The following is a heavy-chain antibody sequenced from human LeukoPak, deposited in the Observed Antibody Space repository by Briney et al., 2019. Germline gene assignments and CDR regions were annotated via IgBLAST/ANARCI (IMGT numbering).Heavy chain of an antibody. D-gene: IGHD5-18*01. CDR2: VYYSGSN. CDR1: GGSISSYY. Sequence: SETLSLTCTVSGGSISSYYWSWIRPPPGKGLEWIGYVYYSGSNNYHPSLTSRVTISVDTSKNQFSLKLRSVTAADTAVYYCARTTEGGYTYDYFYYYYMDVWGKGTTVTISS. CDR3: ARTTEGGYTYDYFYYYYMDV. V-gene: IGHV4-59*01. J-gene: IGHJ6*03.